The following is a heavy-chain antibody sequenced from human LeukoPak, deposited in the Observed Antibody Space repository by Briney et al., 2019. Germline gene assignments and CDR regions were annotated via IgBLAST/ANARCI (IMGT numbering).Heavy chain of an antibody. CDR2: ISYDGSNK. CDR3: AREDVAAAGNGDAFDI. V-gene: IGHV3-30*03. CDR1: GSTFSSYG. J-gene: IGHJ3*02. D-gene: IGHD6-13*01. Sequence: GGSLRLSCAASGSTFSSYGMHWVRQAPGKGLEWVAVISYDGSNKYYADSVKGRFTISRDNSKNTLYLQMSSLRAEDTAVYYCAREDVAAAGNGDAFDIWGQGTMVTVSS.